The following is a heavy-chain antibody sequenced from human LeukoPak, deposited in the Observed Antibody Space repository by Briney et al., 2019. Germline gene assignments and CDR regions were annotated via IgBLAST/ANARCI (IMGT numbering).Heavy chain of an antibody. J-gene: IGHJ4*02. CDR2: LSYDEKNK. Sequence: GRSLRLSCAASGFTFSSYTVHWVRQAPSKGLEWVAVLSYDEKNKYYADSVKGRFTISRDNSKHTLYLQMNSLRAEDTAVYYCAREYTSGWYDYWGQGTLVTVSS. CDR3: AREYTSGWYDY. D-gene: IGHD6-19*01. V-gene: IGHV3-30*04. CDR1: GFTFSSYT.